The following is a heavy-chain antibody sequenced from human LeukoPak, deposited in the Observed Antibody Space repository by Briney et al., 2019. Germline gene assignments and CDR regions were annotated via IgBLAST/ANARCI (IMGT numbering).Heavy chain of an antibody. CDR3: ARHPVAGYCSSTSCYPGAFDI. CDR1: VGSTARGISN. Sequence: SETLSLTCTVSVGSTARGISNWGGFPHPPGKGLNWLGSTYYIGSTYYNPSLKSRVTISVDTSKNQFSLKLSSVTAADTAVYYCARHPVAGYCSSTSCYPGAFDIWGQGIMVTVSS. J-gene: IGHJ3*02. D-gene: IGHD2-2*01. V-gene: IGHV4-39*01. CDR2: TYYIGST.